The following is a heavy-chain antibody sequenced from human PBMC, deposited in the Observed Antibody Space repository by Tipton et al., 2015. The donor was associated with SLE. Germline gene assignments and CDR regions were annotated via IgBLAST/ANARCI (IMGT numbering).Heavy chain of an antibody. J-gene: IGHJ4*02. CDR1: GASISSGGYY. CDR3: ARLDNSGYYYLDY. Sequence: TLSLTCTVSGASISSGGYYWTWIRQHPGKGLEWIGYTNYSGTTYYNPSLKSRGNISLDTSENQFSLKLTSVTAADTAVYYCARLDNSGYYYLDYWGRGLLVTVSS. V-gene: IGHV4-31*03. CDR2: TNYSGTT. D-gene: IGHD3-22*01.